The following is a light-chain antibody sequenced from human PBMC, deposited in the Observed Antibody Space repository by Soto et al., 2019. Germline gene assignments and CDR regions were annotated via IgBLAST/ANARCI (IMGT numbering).Light chain of an antibody. CDR2: GAS. Sequence: MTQSASSVSASVGDRVTITCRASQGISSWLAWYQQKPGQAPRLLIDGASTRAAGIPPRFSGSGSGTEFTLTISSLQSEDFAVYYCQQYNKWPLTFGGGTKVDIK. V-gene: IGKV3-15*01. J-gene: IGKJ4*01. CDR1: QGISSW. CDR3: QQYNKWPLT.